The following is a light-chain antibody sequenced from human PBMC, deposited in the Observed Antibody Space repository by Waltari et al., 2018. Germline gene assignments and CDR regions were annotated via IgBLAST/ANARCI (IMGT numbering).Light chain of an antibody. Sequence: QSALTLPASVSGSRGQSITISCSGTNRHVGGYNYAFWLPKPPGKAPKLMIYEVTYRPSGVSNRFSGSKSGNTASLTISGLQAEDEADYDCSSYTRSSLVVFGGGTKLTVL. J-gene: IGLJ2*01. CDR2: EVT. V-gene: IGLV2-14*01. CDR3: SSYTRSSLVV. CDR1: NRHVGGYNY.